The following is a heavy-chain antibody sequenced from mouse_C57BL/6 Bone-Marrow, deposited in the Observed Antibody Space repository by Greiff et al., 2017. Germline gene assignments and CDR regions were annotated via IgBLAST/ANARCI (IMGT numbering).Heavy chain of an antibody. CDR3: ARRYYGSSKSYYAMDY. J-gene: IGHJ4*01. Sequence: VQLQQSGAELVKPGASVKLSCKASGYTFTSYWMHWVKQRPGQGLEWIGMIHPNSGSTNYNEKFKSKATLTVDKASSTAYMQLSSLTSEDSAVYYCARRYYGSSKSYYAMDYWGQGTSVTVSS. V-gene: IGHV1-64*01. D-gene: IGHD1-1*01. CDR1: GYTFTSYW. CDR2: IHPNSGST.